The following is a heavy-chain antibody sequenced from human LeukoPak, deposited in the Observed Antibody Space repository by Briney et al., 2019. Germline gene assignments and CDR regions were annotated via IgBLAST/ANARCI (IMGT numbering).Heavy chain of an antibody. J-gene: IGHJ6*02. CDR2: INPDGATT. CDR1: GFTFSSYW. D-gene: IGHD2-2*03. V-gene: IGHV3-74*01. Sequence: PGGSLRLSCAAPGFTFSSYWMHWVRQAPGKGLVWVSRINPDGATTSYADSVKGRFTISRDNAKNTVDLQMNSLRAEDTAVYYCAKDGYCSSTSCYFSYYYYGMDVWGQGTTVTVSS. CDR3: AKDGYCSSTSCYFSYYYYGMDV.